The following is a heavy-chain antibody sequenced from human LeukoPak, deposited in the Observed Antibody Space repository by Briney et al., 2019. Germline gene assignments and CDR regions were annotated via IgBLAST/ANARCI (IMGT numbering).Heavy chain of an antibody. J-gene: IGHJ4*02. V-gene: IGHV3-23*01. Sequence: GGSLRLSCEASGFTFSNYAMTWVRQAPGKGLEWVSGISGSGDSTYYADSVKGRFTISRDNSKNTLYLQMNSLRAEDTAVYSCTRTRCCSSTSCYADYWGQGTLVTVSS. CDR1: GFTFSNYA. CDR2: ISGSGDST. D-gene: IGHD2-2*01. CDR3: TRTRCCSSTSCYADY.